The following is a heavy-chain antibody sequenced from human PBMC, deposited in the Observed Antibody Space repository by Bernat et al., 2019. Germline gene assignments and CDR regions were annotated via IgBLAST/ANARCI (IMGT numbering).Heavy chain of an antibody. D-gene: IGHD2-15*01. CDR1: GFTFSSYS. V-gene: IGHV3-21*01. Sequence: EVQLVESGGGLVKPGGSLRLSCAASGFTFSSYSMNWVRQAPGKGLEWVSSISSSSSYIYYADSVKGRFTISRDNAKNSLYLQMNSLRAEDTAVYYCARVGGRGIVVVVAATHDAFDIWGQGTMVTVSS. J-gene: IGHJ3*02. CDR2: ISSSSSYI. CDR3: ARVGGRGIVVVVAATHDAFDI.